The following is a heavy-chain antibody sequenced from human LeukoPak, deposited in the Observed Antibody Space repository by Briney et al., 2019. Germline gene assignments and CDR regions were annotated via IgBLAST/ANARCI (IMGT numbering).Heavy chain of an antibody. Sequence: KPSETLSLTCTVSGGSISSYYWSWIRQPPGKGLEWIGYIYYSGSTNYNPSLKSRVTISVDTSKNQFSLKLSSVTAADTAVYYCARSRGYSSSFRRFFDYWGQGTLVTVSS. CDR3: ARSRGYSSSFRRFFDY. J-gene: IGHJ4*02. V-gene: IGHV4-59*12. D-gene: IGHD6-6*01. CDR2: IYYSGST. CDR1: GGSISSYY.